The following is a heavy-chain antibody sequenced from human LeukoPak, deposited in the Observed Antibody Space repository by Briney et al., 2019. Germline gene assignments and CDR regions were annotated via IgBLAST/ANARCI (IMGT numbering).Heavy chain of an antibody. CDR2: IYISGST. CDR1: GGSISSASYY. V-gene: IGHV4-61*02. Sequence: SETLSLTCTVSGGSISSASYYWSWIRQPAGKGLEWIGRIYISGSTNYNPSLKSRVTISVDTSKNQFSLKLSSVTAADTAVYYCARVPRYYYGSGSWRNWFDPWGQGTLVTVSS. J-gene: IGHJ5*02. D-gene: IGHD3-10*01. CDR3: ARVPRYYYGSGSWRNWFDP.